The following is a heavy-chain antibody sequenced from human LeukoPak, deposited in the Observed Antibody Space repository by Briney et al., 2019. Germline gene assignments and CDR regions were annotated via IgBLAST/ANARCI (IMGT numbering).Heavy chain of an antibody. CDR2: IYYSGST. V-gene: IGHV4-59*01. CDR3: ARDLRGSGSYYTHNWFDP. Sequence: PSETLSLTCTVSVGSISSYYWSWIRQPPGKGLEWIGYIYYSGSTNYNPSLKSRVTISVDTSKNQFSLKLSSVTAADTAVYYCARDLRGSGSYYTHNWFDPWGQGTLVTVSS. D-gene: IGHD3-10*01. J-gene: IGHJ5*02. CDR1: VGSISSYY.